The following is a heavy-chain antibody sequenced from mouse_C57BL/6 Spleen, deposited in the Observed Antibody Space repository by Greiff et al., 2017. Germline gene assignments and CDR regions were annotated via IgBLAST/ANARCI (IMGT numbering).Heavy chain of an antibody. CDR2: IRNKANNHAT. CDR3: TRRGLRYFDV. Sequence: EVMLVESGGGLVQPGGSMKLSCAASGFTFSDAWMDWVRQSPEKGLEWVAEIRNKANNHATYYAESVKGRFTISRDESKSSVYLQMNSLRAEDTGIYYCTRRGLRYFDVWGTGTTVTVSS. J-gene: IGHJ1*03. D-gene: IGHD2-4*01. V-gene: IGHV6-6*01. CDR1: GFTFSDAW.